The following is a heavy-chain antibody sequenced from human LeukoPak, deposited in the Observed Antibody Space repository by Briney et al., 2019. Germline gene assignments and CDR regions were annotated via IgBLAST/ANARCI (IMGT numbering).Heavy chain of an antibody. V-gene: IGHV4-38-2*01. CDR1: GYSISRGYY. D-gene: IGHD1-1*01. CDR2: IYHSGST. J-gene: IGHJ5*02. CDR3: ARVTTGWFAP. Sequence: AETLPLTCAVSGYSISRGYYWGWIRQPPGKGLGWIGIIYHSGSTYYNPSLKSRVTISVDPSTNQFSLKLSSATAADTAVYYRARVTTGWFAPWGQGTLVTVSP.